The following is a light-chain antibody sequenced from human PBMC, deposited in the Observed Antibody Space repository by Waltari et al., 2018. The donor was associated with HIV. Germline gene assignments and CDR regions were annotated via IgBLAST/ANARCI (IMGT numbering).Light chain of an antibody. J-gene: IGKJ1*01. V-gene: IGKV4-1*01. CDR2: WAS. CDR1: HSVFYRPNNKNY. Sequence: DVVMTQSPDSLAVSLGERATINCKSTHSVFYRPNNKNYIAWYQQRPGQAPTLLISWASARESGVSDRFSGSGSGTNFTLTITSLKTEDVAIYFCQQYLSPPPTFGQGTKVQIK. CDR3: QQYLSPPPT.